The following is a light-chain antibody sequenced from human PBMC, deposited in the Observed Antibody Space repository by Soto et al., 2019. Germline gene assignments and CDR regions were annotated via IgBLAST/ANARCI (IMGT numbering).Light chain of an antibody. CDR3: SSYTFTNTI. CDR2: EVS. CDR1: SSDVAGYQH. V-gene: IGLV2-14*01. Sequence: QSVLTQPSSVSGSPGQSITLSCTGTSSDVAGYQHVSWYQQHPGKDPKLMIYEVSNRPSGVSNRFSGSKSGNTASLTISGLQAEDEADYYCSSYTFTNTIFGGGTKLTVL. J-gene: IGLJ2*01.